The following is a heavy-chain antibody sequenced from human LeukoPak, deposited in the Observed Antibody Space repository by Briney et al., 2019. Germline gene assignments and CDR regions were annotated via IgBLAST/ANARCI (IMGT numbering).Heavy chain of an antibody. V-gene: IGHV3-23*01. D-gene: IGHD5-12*01. CDR2: TSDRGDYT. CDR1: GFTFTSYS. J-gene: IGHJ4*02. CDR3: AKEVGYGSPYFDY. Sequence: GGSLRLSCAASGFTFTSYSMSWVRQAPGKGLEWVSGTSDRGDYTYYADSVKGRFTISRDNSKNTLYLQMNNARVDDTAVYYCAKEVGYGSPYFDYWGQGTLVTVSS.